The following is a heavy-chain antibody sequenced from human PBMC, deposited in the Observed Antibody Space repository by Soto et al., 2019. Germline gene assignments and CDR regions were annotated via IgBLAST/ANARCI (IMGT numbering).Heavy chain of an antibody. V-gene: IGHV4-4*07. CDR3: ARAGSSSWRMALDY. Sequence: PSETLSLTCSVSGGSINGYYWSWIRQPAGKGLEWIGRIYSSGSTNHNPSFKSRITMSIDPSKNQFSLNLSSVTAADTGVYYCARAGSSSWRMALDYWGQGTLVTVSS. CDR2: IYSSGST. D-gene: IGHD2-2*01. J-gene: IGHJ4*02. CDR1: GGSINGYY.